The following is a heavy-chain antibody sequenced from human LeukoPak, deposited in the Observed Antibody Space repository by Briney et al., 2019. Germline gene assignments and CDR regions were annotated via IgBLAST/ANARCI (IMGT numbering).Heavy chain of an antibody. D-gene: IGHD2-2*01. CDR3: ARASGVPAATPDTSPFDY. Sequence: PVKVSCKASGGTFSSYAISWVRQAPGQGLEWMGGIIPIFGTANYAQKFQGRVTITADESTSTAYMELSSLRSEDTAAYYCARASGVPAATPDTSPFDYWGQGTLVTVSS. J-gene: IGHJ4*02. V-gene: IGHV1-69*13. CDR1: GGTFSSYA. CDR2: IIPIFGTA.